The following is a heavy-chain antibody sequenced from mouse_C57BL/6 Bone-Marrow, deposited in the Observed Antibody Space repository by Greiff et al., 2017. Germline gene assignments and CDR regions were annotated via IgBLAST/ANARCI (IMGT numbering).Heavy chain of an antibody. D-gene: IGHD3-3*01. V-gene: IGHV1-4*01. CDR2: INPSSGYT. J-gene: IGHJ3*01. CDR1: GYTFTSYT. Sequence: VQLQESGAELARPGASVKMSCKASGYTFTSYTMHWVKQRPGQGLEWIGYINPSSGYTKYNQKFKDMATLTADKSSSTAYMQLSSLTSEDSAVYYCARGPSFAYWGQGTLVTVSA. CDR3: ARGPSFAY.